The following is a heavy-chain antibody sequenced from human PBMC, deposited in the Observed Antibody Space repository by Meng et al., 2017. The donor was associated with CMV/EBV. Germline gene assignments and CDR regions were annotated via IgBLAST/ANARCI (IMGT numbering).Heavy chain of an antibody. Sequence: GESLKISCTASGFTFGDYAMSWVRQAPGKGLEWVGFIRSKAYGGTTEYAASVKGRFTISRDDSKSIAYLQMNSLKTEDTAVYYCTRDPTNYYYYYGMDVWGQGTTVTV. CDR3: TRDPTNYYYYYGMDV. CDR2: IRSKAYGGTT. CDR1: GFTFGDYA. V-gene: IGHV3-49*04. J-gene: IGHJ6*02.